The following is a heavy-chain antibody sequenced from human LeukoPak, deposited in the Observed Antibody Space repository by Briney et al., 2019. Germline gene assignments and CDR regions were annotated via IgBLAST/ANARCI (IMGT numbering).Heavy chain of an antibody. CDR3: ASRLRYFDWSPFVY. CDR2: INHSGST. D-gene: IGHD3-9*01. J-gene: IGHJ4*02. Sequence: SETLSLTCAVYGGSFSGYYWSWIRQPPGKGLEWIGEINHSGSTNYNPSLKSRVTISVDTSKNQFSLKLSSVTAADTAVYYCASRLRYFDWSPFVYWGQGTLVTVSS. CDR1: GGSFSGYY. V-gene: IGHV4-34*01.